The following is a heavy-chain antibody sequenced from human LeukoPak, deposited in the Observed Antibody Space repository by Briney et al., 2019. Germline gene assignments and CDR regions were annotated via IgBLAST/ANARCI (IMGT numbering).Heavy chain of an antibody. Sequence: SETLSLTCTVSGGSINNYYWRWVRQPPGKGLEWVGYIYDSGSTNYNPSLQSRVTISVETSKNQFSLKLSSVTAADTAVYYCARVRDGSGSYRRPIDSWGQGTLVTVSS. V-gene: IGHV4-59*08. CDR3: ARVRDGSGSYRRPIDS. CDR2: IYDSGST. J-gene: IGHJ4*02. D-gene: IGHD3-10*01. CDR1: GGSINNYY.